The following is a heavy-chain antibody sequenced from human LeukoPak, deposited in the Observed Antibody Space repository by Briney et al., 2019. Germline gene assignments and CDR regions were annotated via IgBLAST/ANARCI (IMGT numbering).Heavy chain of an antibody. D-gene: IGHD6-13*01. CDR2: INTGNGDT. CDR1: GYPFTSYP. CDR3: ARNMAAAGTPGV. V-gene: IGHV1-3*04. J-gene: IGHJ4*02. Sequence: GASVKVSCKASGYPFTSYPIHWVRQAPGQRLEWMGWINTGNGDTKYSQQFQGRVTVTRGTSASTAYMEVSSLRSEDTAVYYCARNMAAAGTPGVWGQGTLVTVSS.